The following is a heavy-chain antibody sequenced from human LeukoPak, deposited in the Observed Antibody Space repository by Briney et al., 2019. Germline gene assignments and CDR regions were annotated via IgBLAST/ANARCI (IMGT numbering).Heavy chain of an antibody. Sequence: PGGSLRLSCAASGFTFSSYWMSWVRQAPGKGLEWVANIKQDGSEKYYVDSVRGRFTISRDNAKNSLSLQVNSLRTEDTALYYCAKEEVLRYFDWSSTKLYYYYYYMDVWGKGTTVTISS. CDR2: IKQDGSEK. D-gene: IGHD3-9*01. CDR1: GFTFSSYW. CDR3: AKEEVLRYFDWSSTKLYYYYYYMDV. V-gene: IGHV3-7*03. J-gene: IGHJ6*03.